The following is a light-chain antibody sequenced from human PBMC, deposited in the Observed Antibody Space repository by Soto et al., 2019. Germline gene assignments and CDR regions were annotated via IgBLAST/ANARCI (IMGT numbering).Light chain of an antibody. V-gene: IGLV2-14*01. CDR2: EVN. Sequence: QSALTQPASVSGSPGQSITISCTGTSSDVGGYNYVSWYQQHPGKAPKLMIYEVNNRPSGVSNRFSGSKSGNTASLTISGLQAEDEADYYCTSYTSSSHDVFGTGTKVTVL. CDR3: TSYTSSSHDV. J-gene: IGLJ1*01. CDR1: SSDVGGYNY.